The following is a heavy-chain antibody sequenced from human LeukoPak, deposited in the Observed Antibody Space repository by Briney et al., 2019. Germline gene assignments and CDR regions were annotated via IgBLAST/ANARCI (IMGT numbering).Heavy chain of an antibody. V-gene: IGHV3-21*01. CDR1: GFTFSSYA. Sequence: GGSLRLSCAASGFTFSSYAMNWVRQAPGKGLEWISSISGSGDNTYYADSVKGRFTISRDNAKNSLYLQMNSLRAEDTAVYYCARGRSGSWNDWFDPWGQGTLVTVSS. D-gene: IGHD3-10*01. CDR2: ISGSGDNT. J-gene: IGHJ5*02. CDR3: ARGRSGSWNDWFDP.